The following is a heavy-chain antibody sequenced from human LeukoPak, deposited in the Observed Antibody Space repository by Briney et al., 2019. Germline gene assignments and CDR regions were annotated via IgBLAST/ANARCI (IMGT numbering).Heavy chain of an antibody. CDR1: GYTFTSYD. Sequence: ASVKVSCKASGYTFTSYDINWVRQATGQGLEWMGWMNPNSGNTGYAQKFQGRVTMTRNTSISTAYMELSSLRSEDTAVYYCARAKFRELQNWFDPWGQGTLVTVSS. CDR2: MNPNSGNT. V-gene: IGHV1-8*01. J-gene: IGHJ5*02. D-gene: IGHD3-10*01. CDR3: ARAKFRELQNWFDP.